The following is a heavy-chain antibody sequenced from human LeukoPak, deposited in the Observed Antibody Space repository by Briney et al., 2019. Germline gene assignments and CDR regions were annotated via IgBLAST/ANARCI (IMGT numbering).Heavy chain of an antibody. CDR1: GYNFTNYW. D-gene: IGHD6-6*01. J-gene: IGHJ4*02. CDR2: IDPSDSYT. Sequence: GESLRICCECSGYNFTNYWISWVRQMPGKGLEWMGTIDPSDSYTNYSPSFQGHVTISADKSISTAYLQWSSLKASDTAMYYCARAYSRSRFDYWGQGTLVPVSS. CDR3: ARAYSRSRFDY. V-gene: IGHV5-10-1*01.